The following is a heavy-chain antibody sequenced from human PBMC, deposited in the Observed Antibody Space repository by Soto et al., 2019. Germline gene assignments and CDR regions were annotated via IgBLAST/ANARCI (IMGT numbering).Heavy chain of an antibody. D-gene: IGHD2-2*01. V-gene: IGHV5-51*01. CDR3: GRVSIYQRDGLDI. J-gene: IGHJ3*02. CDR1: GFSLTTYW. Sequence: GESLKISCKGSGFSLTTYWIGWVRQMPGKGLEWMGIIYPGDSDTRYRPSFQGQVTISADKSINTAYIHWSSLQASDSAMYYCGRVSIYQRDGLDIWGQGTLVTVSS. CDR2: IYPGDSDT.